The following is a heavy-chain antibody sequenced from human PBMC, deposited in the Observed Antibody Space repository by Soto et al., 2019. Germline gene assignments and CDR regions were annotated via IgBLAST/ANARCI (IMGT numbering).Heavy chain of an antibody. CDR1: GGTFSSYA. Sequence: SVKVSFKASGGTFSSYAISWLRQAPGQGLEWMGGIIPIFGTANYAQKFQGRVTITADESTSTAYMELSSLRSEDTAVYYCAYSSGYYYWFDPWGQGTLVTVSS. CDR2: IIPIFGTA. D-gene: IGHD3-22*01. V-gene: IGHV1-69*13. J-gene: IGHJ5*02. CDR3: AYSSGYYYWFDP.